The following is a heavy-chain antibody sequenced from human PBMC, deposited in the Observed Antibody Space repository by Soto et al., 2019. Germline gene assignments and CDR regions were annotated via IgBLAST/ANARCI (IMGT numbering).Heavy chain of an antibody. V-gene: IGHV3-11*01. CDR3: ARDIQLWSDYYYGMDV. D-gene: IGHD5-18*01. CDR1: GFTFSDYY. CDR2: ISSSGSTI. Sequence: QVQLVESGGGLVKPGGSLRLSCAASGFTFSDYYMSWIRQAPGKGLEWVSYISSSGSTIYYADSVKGRFTISRDNAKNSRYLQMNRLRAEDTAVYYCARDIQLWSDYYYGMDVWGQGTTVTVSS. J-gene: IGHJ6*02.